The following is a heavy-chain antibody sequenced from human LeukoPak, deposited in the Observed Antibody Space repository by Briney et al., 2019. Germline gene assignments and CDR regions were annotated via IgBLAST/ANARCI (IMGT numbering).Heavy chain of an antibody. J-gene: IGHJ5*02. Sequence: GESLKISCKGSGYSFSSYWISWARQMPGKGLEWMGRIDPSDSDTNYSPSFQGHVTISADKSISTAYLQWSTLRASDTAIYYCATLARRQLSLRGSDDLRGLGTLVTVSS. CDR2: IDPSDSDT. V-gene: IGHV5-10-1*01. CDR1: GYSFSSYW. CDR3: ATLARRQLSLRGSDDL. D-gene: IGHD3-10*01.